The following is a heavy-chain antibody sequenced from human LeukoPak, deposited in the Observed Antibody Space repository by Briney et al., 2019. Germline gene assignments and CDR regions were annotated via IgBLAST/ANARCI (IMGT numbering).Heavy chain of an antibody. D-gene: IGHD3-10*01. Sequence: SETLSLTCTVSGGSISGYYWTWNRQPPGKGLEWIGYIYFTGSTSYNPSLKSRVTISVDTYKNQFSLKLSSVTAADTAVYYCASLGEIGYWFDPWGQGTLVTVSS. CDR3: ASLGEIGYWFDP. J-gene: IGHJ5*02. CDR2: IYFTGST. CDR1: GGSISGYY. V-gene: IGHV4-59*08.